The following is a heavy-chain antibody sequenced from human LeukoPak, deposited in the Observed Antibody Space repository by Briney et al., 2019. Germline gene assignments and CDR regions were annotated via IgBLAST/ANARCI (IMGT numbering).Heavy chain of an antibody. D-gene: IGHD3-10*01. CDR2: INSDGSST. J-gene: IGHJ4*02. CDR3: ARVPYYYGSGSYYPYFDY. Sequence: GGSLRLSCAASGFTFSSYWMHWVRQAPGKGQVWVSRINSDGSSTSYADSVKGRFTISRDNAKNTLYLQMNSLRAEDTAVYYCARVPYYYGSGSYYPYFDYWGQGTLVTVSS. CDR1: GFTFSSYW. V-gene: IGHV3-74*01.